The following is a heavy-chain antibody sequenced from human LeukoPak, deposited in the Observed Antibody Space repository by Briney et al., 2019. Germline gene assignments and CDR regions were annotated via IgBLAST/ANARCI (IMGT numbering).Heavy chain of an antibody. CDR1: GFTFSTYW. CDR2: IKEDGTEK. Sequence: GGSLRLSCAASGFTFSTYWMSWVHQAPGKGLEWVGNIKEDGTEKYYVDSVKGRFTISRDNAKNSLYLQMNSLRAEDTAVYYCARDSFGTDIDYWGQGTLVTVSS. V-gene: IGHV3-7*01. D-gene: IGHD1-14*01. CDR3: ARDSFGTDIDY. J-gene: IGHJ4*02.